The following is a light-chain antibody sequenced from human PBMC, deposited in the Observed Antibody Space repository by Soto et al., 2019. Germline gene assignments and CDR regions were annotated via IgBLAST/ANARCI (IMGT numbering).Light chain of an antibody. CDR3: TSWTTSTTMI. V-gene: IGLV2-14*03. Sequence: QSVLTQPASVSGSPGQSITISCTGTSSDIGASNFVSWYQQHPGKAPKLILYDVNIRPSGVSNRFSGSKSGTPASLTISGIQAEDEADYYCTSWTTSTTMIFGGGTKVTVL. CDR2: DVN. CDR1: SSDIGASNF. J-gene: IGLJ2*01.